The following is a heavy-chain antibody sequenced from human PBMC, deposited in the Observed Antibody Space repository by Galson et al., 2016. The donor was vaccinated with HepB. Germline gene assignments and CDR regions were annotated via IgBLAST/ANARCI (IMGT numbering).Heavy chain of an antibody. Sequence: PALVKPTQTLTLTCTFSGFSLSNGRMGVTWIRQPPGKALEWLAHIFSNDEKSYSTSLRSRLTISKDTSKSQVVLTVTNMDPVDTATYYCARIPPGAERWDGGSEFDYWGQGSLVTVSS. V-gene: IGHV2-26*01. CDR2: IFSNDEK. CDR3: ARIPPGAERWDGGSEFDY. CDR1: GFSLSNGRMG. D-gene: IGHD1-26*01. J-gene: IGHJ4*02.